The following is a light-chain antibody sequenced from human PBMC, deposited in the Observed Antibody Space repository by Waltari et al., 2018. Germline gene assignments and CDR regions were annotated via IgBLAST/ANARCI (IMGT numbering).Light chain of an antibody. CDR2: AAS. CDR3: QQANDFPPT. Sequence: IQLTQSPSSLSASVGDRVTITGRASQGISSYLAWYQQKPGKAPKLLIYAASTLQSGVPSRFSGSGSGTDFTLTISSLQPEDFATYFCQQANDFPPTFGQGTEVEVK. J-gene: IGKJ1*01. V-gene: IGKV1-9*01. CDR1: QGISSY.